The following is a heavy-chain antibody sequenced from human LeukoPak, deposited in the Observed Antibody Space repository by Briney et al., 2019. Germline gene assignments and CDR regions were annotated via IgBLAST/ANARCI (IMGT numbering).Heavy chain of an antibody. CDR2: ISSSNSTI. CDR1: GFTFSSYN. CDR3: ARGRGSNLVNYYYRDV. D-gene: IGHD6-13*01. Sequence: GGSLRLSCAASGFTFSSYNMNWVRQAPGKGLEWGSYISSSNSTIYYADSVNGRFNISSDNAKNQLYLQMNSLRDEDTAVYYCARGRGSNLVNYYYRDVWGKGTRVSVSS. V-gene: IGHV3-48*02. J-gene: IGHJ6*03.